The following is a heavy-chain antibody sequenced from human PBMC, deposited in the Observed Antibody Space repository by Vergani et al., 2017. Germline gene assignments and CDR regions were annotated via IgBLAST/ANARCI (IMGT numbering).Heavy chain of an antibody. CDR1: GGTFSSYA. D-gene: IGHD2-2*01. CDR3: AREGTSLYYMDV. CDR2: IIPIFGTA. Sequence: QVQLVQSGAEVKKPGSSVKVSCKASGGTFSSYAISWVRQAPGQGLEWMGGIIPIFGTANYAQKFQGRVTITADESTSTAYMELRSLRSDDTAVYYCAREGTSLYYMDVWGKGTTVTVSS. V-gene: IGHV1-69*01. J-gene: IGHJ6*03.